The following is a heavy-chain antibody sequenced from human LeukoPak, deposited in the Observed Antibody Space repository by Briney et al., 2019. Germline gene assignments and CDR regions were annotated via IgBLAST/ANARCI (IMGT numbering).Heavy chain of an antibody. CDR2: ISSGSSFI. D-gene: IGHD3-22*01. CDR1: GFTFSTYS. CDR3: ARESSGYFY. Sequence: PGGSLRLSSAASGFTFSTYSMNWVRQAPGKGLEWVSSISSGSSFIYYADSVKGRFTISRDNAKNSLFLQMNSLRAEDTAVYYCARESSGYFYWGQGTLVTVSS. V-gene: IGHV3-21*01. J-gene: IGHJ4*02.